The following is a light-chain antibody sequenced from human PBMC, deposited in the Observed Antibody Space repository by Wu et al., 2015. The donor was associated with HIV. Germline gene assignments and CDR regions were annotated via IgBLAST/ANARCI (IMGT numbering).Light chain of an antibody. CDR3: QQYYNWPRT. V-gene: IGKV3-15*01. CDR1: QSVTSN. J-gene: IGKJ1*01. Sequence: EIVMTQSPATLSVSPGERATLSCRASQSVTSNLAWYQHKPGQAPRLLIYGASTRATGIPARFSGSGSGTEFTLTISSLQSEDFAVYYCQQYYNWPRTFGKGPRWKS. CDR2: GAS.